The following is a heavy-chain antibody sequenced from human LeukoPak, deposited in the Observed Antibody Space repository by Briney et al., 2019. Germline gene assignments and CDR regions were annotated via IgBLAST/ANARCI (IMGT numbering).Heavy chain of an antibody. Sequence: ASVKVSCKASGYTFTGYYIHWVRQAPGQGLEWMGWINPNSGGTNYAQKFQGRVTMTRDTSISTAYMELSRLRSDDTAVYYCAREGGYSYGLRTFDYWGQGTLVTVSS. CDR2: INPNSGGT. CDR3: AREGGYSYGLRTFDY. D-gene: IGHD5-18*01. CDR1: GYTFTGYY. J-gene: IGHJ4*02. V-gene: IGHV1-2*02.